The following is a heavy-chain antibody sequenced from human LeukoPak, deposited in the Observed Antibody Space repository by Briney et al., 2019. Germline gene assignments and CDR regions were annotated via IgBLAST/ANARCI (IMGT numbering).Heavy chain of an antibody. CDR3: ARGYSNPHFDY. V-gene: IGHV1-2*02. Sequence: GSVKVSCKASGYTFTGYYMHWEGQAPGQGGEWMGWINPNRGSTNYAQKFQRRVTMTRDTSISTAYMELTRLRSDDTAVYYCARGYSNPHFDYWRQGTLVTVSS. D-gene: IGHD4-11*01. CDR2: INPNRGST. CDR1: GYTFTGYY. J-gene: IGHJ4*02.